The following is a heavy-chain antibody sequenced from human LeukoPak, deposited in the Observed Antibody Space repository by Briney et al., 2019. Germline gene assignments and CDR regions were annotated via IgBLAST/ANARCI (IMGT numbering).Heavy chain of an antibody. CDR2: IYPRDGST. CDR1: GYTFTSNY. J-gene: IGHJ4*02. Sequence: ASVKVSCKAPGYTFTSNYIHWVRQAPGQGLEWMGMIYPRDGSTSYAQKFQGRVTVTRDTSTSAVHMELSGLRSEDTAVYYCARDQEGFDYWGQGTLVTVSS. CDR3: ARDQEGFDY. V-gene: IGHV1-46*01.